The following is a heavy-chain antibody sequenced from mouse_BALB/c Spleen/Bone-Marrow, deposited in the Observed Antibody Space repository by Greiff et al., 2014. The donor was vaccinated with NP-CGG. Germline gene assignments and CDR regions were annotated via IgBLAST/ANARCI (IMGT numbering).Heavy chain of an antibody. CDR3: ARNGNSPAWFAY. CDR2: ILPGSGST. V-gene: IGHV1-9*01. D-gene: IGHD2-1*01. CDR1: GYTFSSYW. Sequence: VQLQESGAELMKPGASVKISCKATGYTFSSYWIEWVKQRPGHGLEWIGEILPGSGSTNYNEKFKGKATFTADTSSNTAYIQLSSLTSEDSAVYYCARNGNSPAWFAYWGQGTLVTVSA. J-gene: IGHJ3*01.